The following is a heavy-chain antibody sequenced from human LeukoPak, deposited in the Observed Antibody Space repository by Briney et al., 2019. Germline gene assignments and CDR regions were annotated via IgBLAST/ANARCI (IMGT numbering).Heavy chain of an antibody. CDR1: GYTFSDYY. CDR3: ARDQEAGDRFYNWFDP. D-gene: IGHD3-10*01. J-gene: IGHJ5*02. V-gene: IGHV1-2*06. Sequence: ASVKVSCKASGYTFSDYYIHWVRQAPGQGLEWMGRINPDSGGTNYAQKFQGRVTMTRDTSISTAYMELNRLRSDDTAVYYCARDQEAGDRFYNWFDPWGQGTLVTVSS. CDR2: INPDSGGT.